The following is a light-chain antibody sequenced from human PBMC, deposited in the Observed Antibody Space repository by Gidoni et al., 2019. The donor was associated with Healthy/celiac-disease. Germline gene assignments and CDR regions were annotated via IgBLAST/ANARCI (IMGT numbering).Light chain of an antibody. CDR3: QQRSNWPSWT. V-gene: IGKV3-11*01. CDR1: QSVSSY. Sequence: EIVLTQSPATLSLSPGERATLSCRASQSVSSYLAWYQQKPGQAPRLLIYDASNRATGIPARFSGSGSGTDFTLTISSLEPEDFAVYYCQQRSNWPSWTFXGXTKVEIK. J-gene: IGKJ4*01. CDR2: DAS.